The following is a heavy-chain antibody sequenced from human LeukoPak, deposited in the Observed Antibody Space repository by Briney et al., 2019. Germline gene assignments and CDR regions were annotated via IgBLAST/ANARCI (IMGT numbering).Heavy chain of an antibody. J-gene: IGHJ4*02. Sequence: GGSLRLSCAASGFTVTTYSMSWVRQAPGKGLECVSYITPSGSTVYYADSVKGRFTISRDNAKNSLYLQMSSLRAEDTAVYYCARGRLDYWGQGTLVTVSS. CDR3: ARGRLDY. CDR1: GFTVTTYS. V-gene: IGHV3-48*01. CDR2: ITPSGSTV.